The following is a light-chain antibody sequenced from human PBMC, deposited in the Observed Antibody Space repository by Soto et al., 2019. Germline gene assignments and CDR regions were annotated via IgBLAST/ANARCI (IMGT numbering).Light chain of an antibody. Sequence: DIPMTQSPSAMSASVGDRVTITCRASQGISKYLAWFQQRPGQVPRRLVYAASSLQSGVQARFSGSGAGTEFTLTISSLQPEDFGTYYWLQHTSYPWTFGQGTKVEI. CDR1: QGISKY. CDR3: LQHTSYPWT. CDR2: AAS. J-gene: IGKJ1*01. V-gene: IGKV1-17*03.